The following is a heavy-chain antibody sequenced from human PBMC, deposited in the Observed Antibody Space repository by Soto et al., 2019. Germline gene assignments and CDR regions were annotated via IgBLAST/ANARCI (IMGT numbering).Heavy chain of an antibody. CDR2: TYYRSKWFR. CDR3: VRAPPVIGANWFDP. V-gene: IGHV6-1*01. D-gene: IGHD1-26*01. J-gene: IGHJ5*02. Sequence: SQTLSLTCAISRDSVSSDSAAWNWIRQSPSRGLEWLGRTYYRSKWFRDYAVSVKSRIIINADTSKNQFSLQLTSVTPEDTAIYYCVRAPPVIGANWFDPWGQGTLVTVSS. CDR1: RDSVSSDSAA.